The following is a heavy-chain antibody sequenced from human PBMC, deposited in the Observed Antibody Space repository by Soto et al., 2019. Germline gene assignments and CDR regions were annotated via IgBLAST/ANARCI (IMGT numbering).Heavy chain of an antibody. D-gene: IGHD3-9*01. V-gene: IGHV3-9*01. CDR2: ISWNSGSI. Sequence: EVQLVESGGGLVQPGRSLRLSCAASGFTFDDYAMHWVRQAPGKGLEWVSGISWNSGSIGYADSVKGRFTFSRDNAKNSLYLQMNSLRAEDTALYYCAKDRDDILTLTFDYWGQGTLVTVSS. CDR3: AKDRDDILTLTFDY. J-gene: IGHJ4*02. CDR1: GFTFDDYA.